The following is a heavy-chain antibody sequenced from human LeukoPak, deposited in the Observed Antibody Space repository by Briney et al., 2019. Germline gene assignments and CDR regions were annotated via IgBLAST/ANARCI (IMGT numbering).Heavy chain of an antibody. J-gene: IGHJ3*02. V-gene: IGHV3-21*01. CDR2: ISGSSNYI. D-gene: IGHD2-21*01. Sequence: PGGSLRLSCAASGFTFSDYTMNWVRLAPGKGLEWVSSISGSSNYIYYADSAKGRFTISRGNAKNSLYLQMNSLRVEDTAVYYCARDESGDNDAFDTWGQGTMVTVSS. CDR3: ARDESGDNDAFDT. CDR1: GFTFSDYT.